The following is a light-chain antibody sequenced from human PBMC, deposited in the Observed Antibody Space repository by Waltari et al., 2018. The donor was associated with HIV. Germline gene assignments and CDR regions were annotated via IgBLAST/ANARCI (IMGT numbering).Light chain of an antibody. CDR2: DVS. Sequence: QSALTQPASVSGSPGHSITIPCPGSSRYIGGYDYVPRYQQPPDKAPKLIINDVSTRPSGVSHRFSGSKFGNTASLTISGLQSEDEADYHCCAYAGPTGLSEVFGGGTKVTVL. CDR3: CAYAGPTGLSEV. V-gene: IGLV2-23*02. J-gene: IGLJ2*01. CDR1: SRYIGGYDY.